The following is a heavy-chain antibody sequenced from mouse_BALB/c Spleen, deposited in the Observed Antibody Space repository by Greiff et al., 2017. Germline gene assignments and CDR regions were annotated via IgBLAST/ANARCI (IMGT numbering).Heavy chain of an antibody. CDR1: GYTFTSYN. D-gene: IGHD1-1*01. CDR3: ARVPSYGSSFAMDY. Sequence: QVQLQQPGAELVKPGASVKMSCKASGYTFTSYNMHWVKQTPGQGLEWIGAIYPGNGDTSYNQKFKGKATLTADKSSSTAYMQLSSLTSEDSAVYYCARVPSYGSSFAMDYWGQGTSVTVSS. V-gene: IGHV1-12*01. CDR2: IYPGNGDT. J-gene: IGHJ4*01.